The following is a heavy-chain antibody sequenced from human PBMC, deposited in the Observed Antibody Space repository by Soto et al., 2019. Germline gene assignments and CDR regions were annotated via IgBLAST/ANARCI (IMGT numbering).Heavy chain of an antibody. CDR3: ASHTLIVVVPAARDGGPFDY. D-gene: IGHD2-2*01. CDR2: ISGSGGST. V-gene: IGHV3-23*01. J-gene: IGHJ4*02. CDR1: GFTFSSYA. Sequence: PGGSLRLSCAASGFTFSSYAMSWVRQAPGKGLEWVSAISGSGGSTYYADSVEGRFTVSRDNSKNTLYLQMNSLRAEDTAVYYCASHTLIVVVPAARDGGPFDYWGQGTLVTVSS.